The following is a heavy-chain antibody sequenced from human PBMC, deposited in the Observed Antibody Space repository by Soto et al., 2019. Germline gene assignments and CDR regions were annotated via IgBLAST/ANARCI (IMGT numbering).Heavy chain of an antibody. Sequence: QVQLVQSGAEVKKPGSSVKVSCKASGGTFSSYAISWVRQAPGQGLEWMGGIIPIFGTANYAQKFQGRVTMTTDNTTSTAYMKPGSMRSEYTSVYDCAWAYGDRYNHIGLCYHYGMDFWGQGTTVTVSS. CDR1: GGTFSSYA. V-gene: IGHV1-69*06. D-gene: IGHD4-17*01. CDR2: IIPIFGTA. J-gene: IGHJ6*02. CDR3: AWAYGDRYNHIGLCYHYGMDF.